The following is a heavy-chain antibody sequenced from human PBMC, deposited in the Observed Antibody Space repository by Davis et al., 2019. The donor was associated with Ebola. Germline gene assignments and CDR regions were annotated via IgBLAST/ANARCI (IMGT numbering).Heavy chain of an antibody. CDR3: AREISADIVVVPAAPGDWFDP. CDR2: MNPNSGNT. CDR1: GGTFSSYA. Sequence: ASVKVSCKASGGTFSSYAISWVRQATGQGLEWMGWMNPNSGNTGYAQKFQGRVTMTRNTSISTAYMELRSLRSDDTAVYYCAREISADIVVVPAAPGDWFDPWGQGTLVTVSS. D-gene: IGHD2-2*01. J-gene: IGHJ5*02. V-gene: IGHV1-8*02.